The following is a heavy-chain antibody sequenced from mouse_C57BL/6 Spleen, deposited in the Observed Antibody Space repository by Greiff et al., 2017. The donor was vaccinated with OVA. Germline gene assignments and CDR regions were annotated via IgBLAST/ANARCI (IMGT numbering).Heavy chain of an antibody. Sequence: VKVVESDAELVKPGASVKISCKVSGYTFTDHTIHWMKQRPEQGLEWIGYIYPGDGDTNYNGKFKGKATLTADKSSSTAYMQLSSLTSEDSAVYYCARSDDYLLAYWGQGTLVTVSA. CDR1: GYTFTDHT. V-gene: IGHV1-78*01. CDR2: IYPGDGDT. J-gene: IGHJ3*01. D-gene: IGHD2-4*01. CDR3: ARSDDYLLAY.